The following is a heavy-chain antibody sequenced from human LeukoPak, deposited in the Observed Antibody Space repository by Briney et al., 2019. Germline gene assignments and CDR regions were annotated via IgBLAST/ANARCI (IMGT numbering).Heavy chain of an antibody. D-gene: IGHD6-6*01. V-gene: IGHV4-34*01. CDR1: GGSFSGYY. CDR3: ARPRYSSSAYFDY. Sequence: SETLSLTCAVYGGSFSGYYWSWIRQPPGKGLEWIGEINHSGSTHYNPSLKSRVTISVDTSKNQFSLKLSSVTAADTAVYYCARPRYSSSAYFDYWGQGTLVTVSS. CDR2: INHSGST. J-gene: IGHJ4*02.